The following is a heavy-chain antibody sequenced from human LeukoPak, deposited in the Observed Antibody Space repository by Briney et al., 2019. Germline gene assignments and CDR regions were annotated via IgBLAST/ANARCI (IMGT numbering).Heavy chain of an antibody. CDR1: GFIFSSYN. D-gene: IGHD6-19*01. CDR2: ISSSSSYI. V-gene: IGHV3-21*01. CDR3: AREVENTSGWYSHFDY. J-gene: IGHJ4*02. Sequence: GGSLRLSCAAPGFIFSSYNMNWVRQAPGKGLEWVSSISSSSSYIYYADSVKGRFTISRDNAKNSLYLQMNSLRAEDTAVYYCAREVENTSGWYSHFDYWAREPWSPSPQ.